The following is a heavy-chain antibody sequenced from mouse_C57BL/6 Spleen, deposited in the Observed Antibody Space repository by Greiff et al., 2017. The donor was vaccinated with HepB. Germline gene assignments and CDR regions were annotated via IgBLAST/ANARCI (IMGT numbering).Heavy chain of an antibody. CDR1: GFNIKDDY. Sequence: VQLKQSGAELVRPGASVKLSCTASGFNIKDDYMHWVKQRPEQGLEWIGWIDPENGDTEYASKFQGKATITADTSSNTAYLQLSSLTSEDTAVYYCTTPQVARGFAYWGQGTLVTVSA. J-gene: IGHJ3*01. D-gene: IGHD1-1*02. CDR2: IDPENGDT. CDR3: TTPQVARGFAY. V-gene: IGHV14-4*01.